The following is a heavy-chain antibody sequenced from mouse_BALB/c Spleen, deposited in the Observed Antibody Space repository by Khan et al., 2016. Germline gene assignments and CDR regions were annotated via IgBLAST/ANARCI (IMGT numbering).Heavy chain of an antibody. J-gene: IGHJ3*01. CDR2: ISEGGSYT. V-gene: IGHV5-4*02. D-gene: IGHD4-1*01. CDR1: GFTFSDYY. Sequence: EVELVEPGGGLVKPGGSLKLSCAASGFTFSDYYMYWIRQTPEKRLEWVATISEGGSYTYYPDSVKGRFTISRDNARNNLYLQMGSLKSEDTAMYYCSRAGSLSYWCQGTLVTVSA. CDR3: SRAGSLSY.